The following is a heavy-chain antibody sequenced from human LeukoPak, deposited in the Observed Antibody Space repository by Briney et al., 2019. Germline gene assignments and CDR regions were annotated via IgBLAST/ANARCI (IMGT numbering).Heavy chain of an antibody. D-gene: IGHD6-19*01. CDR2: ISYDGSGQ. Sequence: GGSLPLSCAASGFTFSSYAMHWVRQAPGKGLEWVALISYDGSGQYYTESVKGRFTISRDNSKNTLYLQVNSLRVEDTAVYYCARANRPFHTSGWYKDYWGQGTIVTFSS. J-gene: IGHJ4*02. CDR3: ARANRPFHTSGWYKDY. V-gene: IGHV3-30-3*01. CDR1: GFTFSSYA.